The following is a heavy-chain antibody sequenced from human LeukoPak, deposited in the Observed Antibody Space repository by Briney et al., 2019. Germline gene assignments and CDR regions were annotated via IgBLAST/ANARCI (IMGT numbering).Heavy chain of an antibody. J-gene: IGHJ4*02. CDR2: IDYSGST. CDR1: GGSISRYY. D-gene: IGHD1-26*01. V-gene: IGHV4-59*01. CDR3: ARDSGSSGNNYYFDY. Sequence: SEILSLTCTVSGGSISRYYWTWIRQPPGKGLEWIGYIDYSGSTNYNPSLKSRVTISVDTSKNQFSLKLSSVTAADTAVYYCARDSGSSGNNYYFDYWGQGTLVTVSS.